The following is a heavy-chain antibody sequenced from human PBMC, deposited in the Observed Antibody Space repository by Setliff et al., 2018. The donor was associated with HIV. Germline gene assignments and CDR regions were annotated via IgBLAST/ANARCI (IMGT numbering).Heavy chain of an antibody. CDR2: ISVSGGST. J-gene: IGHJ6*03. CDR3: ARGGYYYYYYYMDV. V-gene: IGHV3-23*01. Sequence: HPGGSLRLSCAASEFTFSSYAMSWVRQAPGKGLEWVSSISVSGGSTYYADSVKGRFTISRDNSKNTLSLQMNSLRAEDTAVYYCARGGYYYYYYYMDVWGKGTTVTVSS. CDR1: EFTFSSYA. D-gene: IGHD3-16*01.